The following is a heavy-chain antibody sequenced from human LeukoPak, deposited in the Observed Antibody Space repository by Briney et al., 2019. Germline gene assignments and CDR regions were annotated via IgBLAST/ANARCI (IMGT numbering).Heavy chain of an antibody. CDR2: ISGSGGST. Sequence: GGSLRLSCTASEFTFSTYDMNWVRQAPGKGLEWVSAISGSGGSTYYADSVKGRFTISRDNSKNTLYLQMNSLRAEDTAVYYCALKPGIAVAGRFDYWGQGTLVTVSS. CDR1: EFTFSTYD. CDR3: ALKPGIAVAGRFDY. J-gene: IGHJ4*02. V-gene: IGHV3-23*01. D-gene: IGHD6-19*01.